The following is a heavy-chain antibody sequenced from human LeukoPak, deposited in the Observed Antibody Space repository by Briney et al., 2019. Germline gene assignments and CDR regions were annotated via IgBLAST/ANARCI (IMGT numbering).Heavy chain of an antibody. J-gene: IGHJ4*02. CDR3: ASNTAMATAFSDY. CDR2: IYYSGST. Sequence: PSETLSLTCTVSGGSISSSSYHWGWIRQPPGTGLEWIGSIYYSGSTYYNPSLKSRVTISVDTSKNQFSLKLSSVTAADTAVYYCASNTAMATAFSDYWGQGTLVTVPS. D-gene: IGHD5-18*01. V-gene: IGHV4-39*01. CDR1: GGSISSSSYH.